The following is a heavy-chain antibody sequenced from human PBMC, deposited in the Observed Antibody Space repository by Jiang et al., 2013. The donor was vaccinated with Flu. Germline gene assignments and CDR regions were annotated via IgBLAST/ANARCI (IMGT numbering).Heavy chain of an antibody. D-gene: IGHD4-17*01. CDR3: ARDPYDDQEVTFDY. V-gene: IGHV3-33*01. Sequence: QLVESGGGVVQPGRSLRLSCAASGFTFSRYAMDWVRQAPGKGLEWVAVIWFDGSQKYYADSVKGRFTISRDNTENTVYLQMNSLRAEDTAVYYCARDPYDDQEVTFDYWGEGTQVTVSS. J-gene: IGHJ4*02. CDR1: GFTFSRYA. CDR2: IWFDGSQK.